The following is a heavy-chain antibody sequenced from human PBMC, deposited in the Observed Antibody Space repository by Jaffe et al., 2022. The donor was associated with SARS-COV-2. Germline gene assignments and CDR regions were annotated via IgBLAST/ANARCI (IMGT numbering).Heavy chain of an antibody. CDR1: GFTFSNAW. V-gene: IGHV3-15*01. CDR2: IKSKTDGGTT. D-gene: IGHD5-18*01. Sequence: EVQLVESGGGLVKPGGSLRLSCAASGFTFSNAWMSWVRQAPGKGLEWVGRIKSKTDGGTTDYAAPVKGRFTISRDDSKNTLYLQMNSLKTEDTAVYYCTTDFGDSLYSYGLPDPDHYYYYGMDVWGQGTTVTVSS. J-gene: IGHJ6*02. CDR3: TTDFGDSLYSYGLPDPDHYYYYGMDV.